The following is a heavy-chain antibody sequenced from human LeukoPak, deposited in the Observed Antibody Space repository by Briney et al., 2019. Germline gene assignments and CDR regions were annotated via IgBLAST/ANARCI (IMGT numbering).Heavy chain of an antibody. Sequence: SQTLSLTCTVSGGSISSGDYYWSWIRQPPGKGLEWIGYIYYSGSTYYNPSLKSRVTISADTSKNQFSLKLSSVTAADTAVYYCARGSVELRFGTPHHPFDYWGQGTLVTVSS. J-gene: IGHJ4*02. CDR3: ARGSVELRFGTPHHPFDY. CDR2: IYYSGST. V-gene: IGHV4-30-4*01. D-gene: IGHD1-7*01. CDR1: GGSISSGDYY.